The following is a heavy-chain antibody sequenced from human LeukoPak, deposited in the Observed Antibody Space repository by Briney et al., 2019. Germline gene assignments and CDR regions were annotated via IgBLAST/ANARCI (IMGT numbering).Heavy chain of an antibody. CDR3: ARVNPYFDY. Sequence: PGGSLRLSCAASGFTFSTYNMNWVRQAPGKGLEWVSSISSSSSYIYSADSVKGRFTISRDNAKNSLYLQMNSLRAEDTAVYYCARVNPYFDYWGQGTLVTVSS. CDR1: GFTFSTYN. V-gene: IGHV3-21*01. J-gene: IGHJ4*02. CDR2: ISSSSSYI.